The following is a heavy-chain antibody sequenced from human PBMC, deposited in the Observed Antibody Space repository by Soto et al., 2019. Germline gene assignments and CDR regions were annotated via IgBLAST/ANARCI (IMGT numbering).Heavy chain of an antibody. CDR2: MYDTGST. CDR1: GASMSSGVYS. J-gene: IGHJ5*02. D-gene: IGHD3-10*01. CDR3: ARDRGSGSYYPT. Sequence: QLQLQESGSGLVKPSQTLSLTCTVSGASMSSGVYSWSWIRQPPGKGLEWIGYMYDTGSTYYNPYLNHRVTIPVNMSKNHFSLNLASVTAEDKDVYYCARDRGSGSYYPTWGQGILVTVFS. V-gene: IGHV4-30-2*01.